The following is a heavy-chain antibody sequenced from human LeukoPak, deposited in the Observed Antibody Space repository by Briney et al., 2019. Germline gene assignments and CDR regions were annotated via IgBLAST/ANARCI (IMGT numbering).Heavy chain of an antibody. CDR1: GFNVSSSY. D-gene: IGHD6-19*01. J-gene: IGHJ4*02. Sequence: GGSLRLSCAASGFNVSSSYMSWVRQAPGKGLEWVSVLYGAGSTYYADSVKGRFTISRHDSHNTLFLQMNSLRAEDTAVYYCARGGTPGFSTGRIDFWGQGTLVTVSS. CDR3: ARGGTPGFSTGRIDF. CDR2: LYGAGST. V-gene: IGHV3-53*04.